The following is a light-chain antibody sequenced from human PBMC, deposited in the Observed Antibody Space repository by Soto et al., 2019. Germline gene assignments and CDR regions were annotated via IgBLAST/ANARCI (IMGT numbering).Light chain of an antibody. Sequence: QSVLTQPASASGAPGQSIALSCTGTSSDVGGYNCVSWYQQHPGNSPKLLIYEASNRPSGGSNLFPDSKSGNTASLTISGLQAEDEADYYCSSYSSSSTLDYVFGTGTKVTVL. CDR3: SSYSSSSTLDYV. V-gene: IGLV2-14*01. CDR1: SSDVGGYNC. J-gene: IGLJ1*01. CDR2: EAS.